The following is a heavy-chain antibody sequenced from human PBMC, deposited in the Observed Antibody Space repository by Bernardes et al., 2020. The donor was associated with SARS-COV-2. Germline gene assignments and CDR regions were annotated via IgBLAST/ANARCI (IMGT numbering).Heavy chain of an antibody. V-gene: IGHV2-5*01. J-gene: IGHJ2*01. D-gene: IGHD3-10*01. CDR3: AQTTPHYFGSGSYFNVWYFAR. CDR1: GFSLSTNGMG. CDR2: VFWNDDK. Sequence: SGPTLVKPTQTLTLTCAFSGFSLSTNGMGVGWIRQPPGKALEWLALVFWNDDKRYSPSLKSRLTITKDTSKNQVVLTMTNVDPVDTATYYCAQTTPHYFGSGSYFNVWYFARWGRGTLVTVAS.